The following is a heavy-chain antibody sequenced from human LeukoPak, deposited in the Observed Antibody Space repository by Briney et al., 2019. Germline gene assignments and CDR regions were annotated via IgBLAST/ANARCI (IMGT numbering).Heavy chain of an antibody. Sequence: GGSLRLSCAASGFTFSSYAMHWVRQAPGKGLEWVALISYDGSDKYYVDSVKGRFTISRDNSKNTLYLDMNSLRAGDTAVYYCARERDDYDDPGPLDYWGQGTLVTVSS. V-gene: IGHV3-30*04. CDR2: ISYDGSDK. CDR1: GFTFSSYA. J-gene: IGHJ4*02. CDR3: ARERDDYDDPGPLDY. D-gene: IGHD4-17*01.